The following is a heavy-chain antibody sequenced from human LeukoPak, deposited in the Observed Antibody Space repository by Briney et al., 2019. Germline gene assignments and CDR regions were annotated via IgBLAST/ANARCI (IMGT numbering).Heavy chain of an antibody. J-gene: IGHJ6*03. V-gene: IGHV4-59*01. CDR3: ARGRDDCSSTSCYTWGIYYYYYYMDV. CDR2: IYYSGIT. D-gene: IGHD2-2*02. Sequence: SETLSLTCTVSGGSISSYYWSWIRQPPGKGLEWIGYIYYSGITNYKPSLKRRVSISVDTSKNQFSLKLSSVTAADTAVYYCARGRDDCSSTSCYTWGIYYYYYYMDVWGKGTTVTVSS. CDR1: GGSISSYY.